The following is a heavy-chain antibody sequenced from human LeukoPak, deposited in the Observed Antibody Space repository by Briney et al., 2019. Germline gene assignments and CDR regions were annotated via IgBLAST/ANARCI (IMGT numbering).Heavy chain of an antibody. CDR2: ISGSGGNT. J-gene: IGHJ6*02. CDR3: AKDLNYFGSGSYGFSAVYYYYGMDV. V-gene: IGHV3-23*01. CDR1: GFTFSSYA. Sequence: GGSLRLSCAASGFTFSSYAMIWVRQAPGKGLEWVSAISGSGGNTYYADSVKGRFTISIDISKNTLYLQMNSLRAEDTAVYYCAKDLNYFGSGSYGFSAVYYYYGMDVWGQGTTVTVSS. D-gene: IGHD3-10*01.